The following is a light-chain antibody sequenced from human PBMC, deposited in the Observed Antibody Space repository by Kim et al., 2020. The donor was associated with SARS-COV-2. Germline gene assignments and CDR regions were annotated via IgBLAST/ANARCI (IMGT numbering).Light chain of an antibody. Sequence: ELTQDPAVSVALGQTVRITCQGDSLRSYYASWYQQKPGQAPVLVIYGKNNRPSGIPDRFSGSSSGNTASLTITGAQAEDEADYYCNSRDSSGNQLVFG. CDR1: SLRSYY. CDR3: NSRDSSGNQLV. J-gene: IGLJ2*01. CDR2: GKN. V-gene: IGLV3-19*01.